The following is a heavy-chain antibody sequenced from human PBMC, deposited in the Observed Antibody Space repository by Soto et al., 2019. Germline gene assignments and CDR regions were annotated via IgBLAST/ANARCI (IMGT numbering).Heavy chain of an antibody. CDR1: GGSISSSSYY. CDR2: IYYSGST. CDR3: ARSTFVHFDY. Sequence: SETLSLTCTVSGGSISSSSYYWGWIRQPPGKGLEWIGSIYYSGSTYYNPSLKSRVTISVDTSKNQFSLKLSSVTAADTAVYYCARSTFVHFDYWGQGTLVTVS. D-gene: IGHD6-6*01. J-gene: IGHJ4*02. V-gene: IGHV4-39*01.